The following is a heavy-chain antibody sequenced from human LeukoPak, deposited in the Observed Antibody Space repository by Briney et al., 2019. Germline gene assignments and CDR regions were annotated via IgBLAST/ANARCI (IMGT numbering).Heavy chain of an antibody. CDR3: ARMRAAMAYYYYGMDV. Sequence: PSETLSLTCAVYGGSFSGYYWSRIRQPPGKGLEWIGEINHSGSTNYNPSLKSRVTISVDTSKNQFSLKLSSVTAADTAVYYCARMRAAMAYYYYGMDVWGKGTTVTVSS. J-gene: IGHJ6*04. D-gene: IGHD5-18*01. V-gene: IGHV4-34*01. CDR1: GGSFSGYY. CDR2: INHSGST.